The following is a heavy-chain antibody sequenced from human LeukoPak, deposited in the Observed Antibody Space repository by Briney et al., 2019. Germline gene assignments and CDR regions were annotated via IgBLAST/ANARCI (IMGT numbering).Heavy chain of an antibody. CDR1: GGTFSSYA. J-gene: IGHJ4*02. V-gene: IGHV1-24*01. Sequence: ASVKVSCKASGGTFSSYAINWVRQAPGQGLEWMGGFDPEDGETIYAQKFQGRVTMTEDASTDTAYMELSSLRSEDTAVYYCATAIGYSGYDYFHWGQGTLVTVSS. D-gene: IGHD5-12*01. CDR3: ATAIGYSGYDYFH. CDR2: FDPEDGET.